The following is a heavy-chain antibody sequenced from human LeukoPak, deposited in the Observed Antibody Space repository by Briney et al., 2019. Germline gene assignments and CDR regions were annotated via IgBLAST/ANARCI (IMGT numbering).Heavy chain of an antibody. CDR3: ARVVPAAVAFDY. CDR2: INPSSGGT. CDR1: GYTFTGYY. D-gene: IGHD2-2*01. V-gene: IGHV1-2*02. J-gene: IGHJ4*02. Sequence: ASVKVSCKASGYTFTGYYMHWVRQAPGQGLEWMGWINPSSGGTNYAQKFQGRVTMTRDTSISTAYMELSRLRSDDTAVYYCARVVPAAVAFDYWGQGTLVTVSS.